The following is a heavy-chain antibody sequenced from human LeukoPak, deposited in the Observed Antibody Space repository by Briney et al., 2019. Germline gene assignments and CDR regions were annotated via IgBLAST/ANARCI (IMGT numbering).Heavy chain of an antibody. CDR3: ARGDTYYYGSGSYRWFDT. J-gene: IGHJ5*02. D-gene: IGHD3-10*01. CDR2: MNPNSGNT. V-gene: IGHV1-8*01. CDR1: GYTFTSYD. Sequence: GASVKVSCKASGYTFTSYDINWVRQATGQGLEWMGWMNPNSGNTGYAQKFQGRVTMTRNTSISTAYMELSSLRSEDTAVYYCARGDTYYYGSGSYRWFDTWGQGTLVTVSS.